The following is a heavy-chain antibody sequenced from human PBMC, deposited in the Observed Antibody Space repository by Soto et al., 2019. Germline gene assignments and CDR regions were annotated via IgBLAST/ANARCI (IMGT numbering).Heavy chain of an antibody. CDR3: AKDRESIAWYEDD. V-gene: IGHV3-23*01. Sequence: PGGSLRLSCVASGFTFSGYAMTWVRKAPGKGLEWVSVIDGSDGSTYYAHSVKGRFTISRDNSKSTLYLQMNSLRAEDTAVYYCAKDRESIAWYEDDWGQGTLVTVSS. CDR1: GFTFSGYA. D-gene: IGHD6-6*01. J-gene: IGHJ4*01. CDR2: IDGSDGST.